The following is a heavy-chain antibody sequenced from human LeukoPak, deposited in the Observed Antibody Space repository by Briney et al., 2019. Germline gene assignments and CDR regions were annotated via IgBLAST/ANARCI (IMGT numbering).Heavy chain of an antibody. J-gene: IGHJ6*04. CDR3: AKEYCSATSCSYPYYYGMDV. D-gene: IGHD2-2*01. V-gene: IGHV3-23*01. CDR2: ITVSGAST. Sequence: SGGSLRLSCAASGFTVSTYAVRWVRQAPGKGGEGVSVITVSGASTYYGDSVKGLFTISTDNSKNTLYLQMNSLIAEDTAVYYCAKEYCSATSCSYPYYYGMDVWGEGTTFTVSS. CDR1: GFTVSTYA.